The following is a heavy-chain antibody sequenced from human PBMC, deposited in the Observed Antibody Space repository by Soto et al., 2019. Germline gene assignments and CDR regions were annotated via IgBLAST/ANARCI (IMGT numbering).Heavy chain of an antibody. D-gene: IGHD3-22*01. CDR3: ARGVVYYASSGYYFAY. CDR1: GYTFTSYD. CDR2: MNPNSGNT. V-gene: IGHV1-8*01. J-gene: IGHJ4*02. Sequence: QVQLVQSGAEVKKPGASVKVSCKASGYTFTSYDINWVRQATGQGLEWMGWMNPNSGNTGYAQKFKGRVTMTRNTSISTADMELSSLRSEDTSVYYCARGVVYYASSGYYFAYWGQGTLVTVSS.